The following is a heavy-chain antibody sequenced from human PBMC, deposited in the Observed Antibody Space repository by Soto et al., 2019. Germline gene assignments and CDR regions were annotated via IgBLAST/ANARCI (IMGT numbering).Heavy chain of an antibody. V-gene: IGHV3-23*01. J-gene: IGHJ4*02. CDR3: ARDDARYDVLTAFYFDQ. CDR1: GFNFNIYA. D-gene: IGHD3-9*01. Sequence: GGSLRLSCAASGFNFNIYAMSWVRQAPRRSLECVSGISGNGGVAYSADSVKGRFTISRDNSKNTLNLQMNGLRAEDTAVYFCARDDARYDVLTAFYFDQWGQGTPVTVSS. CDR2: ISGNGGVA.